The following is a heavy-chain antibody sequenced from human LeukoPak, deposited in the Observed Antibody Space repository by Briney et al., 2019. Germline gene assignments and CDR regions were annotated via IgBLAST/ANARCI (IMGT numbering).Heavy chain of an antibody. V-gene: IGHV3-30*02. CDR1: GFTFSNYA. CDR3: ARVMYDFWSPPYPLAFNS. Sequence: GGSLSLSCAASGFTFSNYAMHWVRQAPGKGREWVAFIWPDSRSEYYLNSVKGRFTISRDNPNNRLYLETNSLRPGDTAVYFCARVMYDFWSPPYPLAFNSWGQGTPVIVSS. D-gene: IGHD3-3*01. J-gene: IGHJ5*01. CDR2: IWPDSRSE.